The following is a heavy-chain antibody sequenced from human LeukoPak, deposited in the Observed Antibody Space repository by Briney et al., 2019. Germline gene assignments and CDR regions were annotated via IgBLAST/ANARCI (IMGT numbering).Heavy chain of an antibody. CDR2: ISWNSGSI. Sequence: PGRSLRLFCAASGFTFDDYAMHWVRQAPGKGLEWVSGISWNSGSIGYADSVKGRFTISRDNSKNSLFLQMNSLRAEDTALYYCAKDTLRYDSSANWDYWGQGTQVTVSS. CDR1: GFTFDDYA. V-gene: IGHV3-9*01. CDR3: AKDTLRYDSSANWDY. D-gene: IGHD3-22*01. J-gene: IGHJ4*02.